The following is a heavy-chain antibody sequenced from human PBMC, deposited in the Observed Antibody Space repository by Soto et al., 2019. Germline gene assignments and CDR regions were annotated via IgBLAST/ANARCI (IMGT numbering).Heavy chain of an antibody. CDR3: AGVSNYYGSGSYSNNWFDP. Sequence: QVQLVQSGAEVKKPGASVKVSCKASGYTFTSYGISWVRQAPGQGLEWMGWISAYNGNTNYAQKLQGRVTMTTDTSTSKAYMELRSLRSDDTAVYYCAGVSNYYGSGSYSNNWFDPWGQGTLVTVSS. CDR1: GYTFTSYG. CDR2: ISAYNGNT. V-gene: IGHV1-18*01. D-gene: IGHD3-10*01. J-gene: IGHJ5*02.